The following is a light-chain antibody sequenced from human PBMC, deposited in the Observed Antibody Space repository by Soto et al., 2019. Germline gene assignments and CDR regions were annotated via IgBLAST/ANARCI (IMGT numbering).Light chain of an antibody. Sequence: DIQMTQSPSTLSASVGDRVTITCRASQSINTWLAWYQQSPGKVPKLLIYDDSSLASGVPARFSGRGSGTEFTLTISSLQPDDFATYYCHSGTFGQGTKLEI. CDR3: HSGT. J-gene: IGKJ1*01. V-gene: IGKV1-5*01. CDR1: QSINTW. CDR2: DDS.